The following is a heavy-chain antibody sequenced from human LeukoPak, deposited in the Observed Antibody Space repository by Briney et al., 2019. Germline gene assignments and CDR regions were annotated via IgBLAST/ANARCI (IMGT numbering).Heavy chain of an antibody. CDR2: IKQDGSER. D-gene: IGHD3-10*01. Sequence: GGSLRLSCAASGFTFSSFSMSWVRQSPTKGLEWVANIKQDGSERYYVDSVKGRFTISRDNAKNSLSLQMNNLRVEDTAVYYCARAGSHWHYVYWGQGTVVTVSS. V-gene: IGHV3-7*01. J-gene: IGHJ4*02. CDR3: ARAGSHWHYVY. CDR1: GFTFSSFS.